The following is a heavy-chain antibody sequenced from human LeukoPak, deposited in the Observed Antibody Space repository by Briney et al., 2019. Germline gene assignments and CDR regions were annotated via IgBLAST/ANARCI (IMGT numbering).Heavy chain of an antibody. D-gene: IGHD6-13*01. V-gene: IGHV1-2*06. CDR1: GYTFTGYY. CDR3: ARVGSSSWYSFDY. J-gene: IGHJ4*02. Sequence: ASVKASCKTSGYTFTGYYMHWMRQAPGQGLEWMGRIDPNSGGTNYAQNFQGRVTMTRDTSISTAYMELTRLRSDDTAIYYCARVGSSSWYSFDYWGQGTLVTVSS. CDR2: IDPNSGGT.